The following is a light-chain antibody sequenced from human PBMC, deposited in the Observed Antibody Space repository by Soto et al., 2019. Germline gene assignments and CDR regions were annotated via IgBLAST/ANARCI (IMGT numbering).Light chain of an antibody. J-gene: IGKJ1*01. CDR1: QDIVGR. CDR3: QHYNSYSEA. Sequence: DIQMTQSPSSVSASVGDRITITCRASQDIVGRLAWFQQKPGKAPQYLIQAASILQSGVPSRFSGSGSGTEFTLTISSLQPDDFATYYCQHYNSYSEAFGQGTKVDIK. V-gene: IGKV1D-16*01. CDR2: AAS.